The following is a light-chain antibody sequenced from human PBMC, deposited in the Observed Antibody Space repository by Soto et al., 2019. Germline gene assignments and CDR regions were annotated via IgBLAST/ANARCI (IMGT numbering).Light chain of an antibody. CDR2: KAS. CDR3: QQYQGHPLS. V-gene: IGKV1-5*03. CDR1: ENVNSW. Sequence: DIPMTQSPSTVSASVGDRVTITCRASENVNSWVAWHQQRPGRAPKLLIYKASSLESGVPARFSGSGSGTEFTLTISSLQSDDFATYYCQQYQGHPLSFGGGTKVEIK. J-gene: IGKJ4*01.